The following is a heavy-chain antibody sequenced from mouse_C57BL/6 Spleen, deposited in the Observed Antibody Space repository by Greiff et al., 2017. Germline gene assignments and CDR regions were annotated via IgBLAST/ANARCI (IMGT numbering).Heavy chain of an antibody. CDR2: INTNYGTT. CDR3: ARGYYGSRDWYIDV. Sequence: VQLKESGPELVKPGASVQISCKASGYSFTDYNMNWVKQSNGKSLEWIGVINTNYGTTSYNQKFNGKATLTVDQSSSTAYMQLNSLTSEDSAVYYCARGYYGSRDWYIDVWGTGTTVTVSS. CDR1: GYSFTDYN. J-gene: IGHJ1*03. V-gene: IGHV1-39*01. D-gene: IGHD1-1*01.